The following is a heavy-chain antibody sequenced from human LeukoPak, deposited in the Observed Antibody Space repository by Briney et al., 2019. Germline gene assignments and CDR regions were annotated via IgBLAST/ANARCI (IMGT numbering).Heavy chain of an antibody. CDR3: ARDGGDGHNFFPFDY. CDR2: ISSSSSTI. J-gene: IGHJ4*02. D-gene: IGHD5-24*01. CDR1: GFTFSSYS. Sequence: GGSLRLSCAASGFTFSSYSMNWVRQAPGKGLEWVSYISSSSSTIYYADSVRGRFTISRDNAKNSLYLQMNSLRAEDTAVYYCARDGGDGHNFFPFDYWGQGTLVTVSS. V-gene: IGHV3-48*01.